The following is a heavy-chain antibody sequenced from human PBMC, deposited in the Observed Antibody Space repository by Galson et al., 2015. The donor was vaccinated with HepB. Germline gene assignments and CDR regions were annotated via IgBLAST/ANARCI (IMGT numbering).Heavy chain of an antibody. Sequence: SLRLSCAASGFSFSSYAMHWVRQAPGRGLELVSSISDNGGSTYYADSVKGRFTVSRDNSKDTLYLQMSSLRAEDTAVYYCVKPQGSGWCTPSYYFDYWGQGTLVTVSS. CDR3: VKPQGSGWCTPSYYFDY. CDR2: ISDNGGST. J-gene: IGHJ4*02. D-gene: IGHD6-19*01. V-gene: IGHV3-64D*06. CDR1: GFSFSSYA.